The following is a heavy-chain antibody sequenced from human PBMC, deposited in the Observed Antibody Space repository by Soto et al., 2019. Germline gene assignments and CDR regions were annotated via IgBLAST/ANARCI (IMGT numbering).Heavy chain of an antibody. CDR1: GGSISSGGYY. J-gene: IGHJ4*02. CDR2: IYYSGST. Sequence: PSETLSLTCTVSGGSISSGGYYWNWIRQHPGKGLEWIGYIYYSGSTYYNPSLKSRVTISVDTSKNQFSLKLSSVTAADTAVYYCARRIVGATTGYFDYWGQGTLVTVSS. D-gene: IGHD1-26*01. CDR3: ARRIVGATTGYFDY. V-gene: IGHV4-31*03.